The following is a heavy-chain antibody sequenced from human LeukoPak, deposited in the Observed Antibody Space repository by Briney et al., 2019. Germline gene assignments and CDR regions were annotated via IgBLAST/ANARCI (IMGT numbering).Heavy chain of an antibody. CDR2: ITTNGDKT. Sequence: PGGSLRLSCAASGFTFSSYAMHWVRQAPGKGLEYVSAITTNGDKTNYGNSVKGRFTISRDNSKNTLYLQMGSLRIEDMAVYYCARGGATTLFDYWGQGTLVTVSS. V-gene: IGHV3-64*01. CDR3: ARGGATTLFDY. CDR1: GFTFSSYA. D-gene: IGHD1-26*01. J-gene: IGHJ4*02.